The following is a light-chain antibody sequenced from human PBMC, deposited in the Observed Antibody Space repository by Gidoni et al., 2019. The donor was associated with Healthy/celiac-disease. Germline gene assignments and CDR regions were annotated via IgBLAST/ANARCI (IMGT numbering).Light chain of an antibody. CDR2: GNS. Sequence: QSVLTQPPSVSRAPGQRVTISCTGSSSNIGAGYDVHWSQQLPGTAPKLLIYGNSNRPSGVPDRFSGSKSGTSASLAITGLQAEDEADYYCQSYDSSLSGSVFGGGTKLTVL. V-gene: IGLV1-40*01. J-gene: IGLJ3*02. CDR1: SSNIGAGYD. CDR3: QSYDSSLSGSV.